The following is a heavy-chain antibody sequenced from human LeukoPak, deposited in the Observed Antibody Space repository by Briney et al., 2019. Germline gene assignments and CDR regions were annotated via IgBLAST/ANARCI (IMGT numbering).Heavy chain of an antibody. J-gene: IGHJ6*03. CDR1: GFTFSSYS. Sequence: GGPLRLSCAASGFTFSSYSMNWVRQAPGKGLEWVSYISSSSSTIYYADSVKGRFTISRDNAKNSLYLQMNSPRAEDTAVYYCARGKAFDMDVWGKGTTVTVSS. V-gene: IGHV3-48*01. CDR3: ARGKAFDMDV. CDR2: ISSSSSTI. D-gene: IGHD3-10*01.